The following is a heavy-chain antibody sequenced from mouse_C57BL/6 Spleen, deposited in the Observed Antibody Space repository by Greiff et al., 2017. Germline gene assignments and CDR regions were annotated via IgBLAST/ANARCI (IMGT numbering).Heavy chain of an antibody. J-gene: IGHJ2*01. V-gene: IGHV1-66*01. Sequence: VKLQQSGPELVKPGASVKISCKASGYTFTDYYINWVKQRPGQGLEWIGWIYPGSGNTNYNEKFKGKATLTAEKSSSTAYMQLSSLTSEDSAVYYCARGDNHALFAYWGQGTMLTVS. CDR1: GYTFTDYY. D-gene: IGHD1-3*01. CDR3: ARGDNHALFAY. CDR2: IYPGSGNT.